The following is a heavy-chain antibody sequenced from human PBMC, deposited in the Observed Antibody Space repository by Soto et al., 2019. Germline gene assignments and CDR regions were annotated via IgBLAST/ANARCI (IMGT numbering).Heavy chain of an antibody. V-gene: IGHV1-3*01. CDR3: TRDEAGYTNRGDFDY. D-gene: IGHD6-13*01. CDR2: INAANGNT. CDR1: GYTFTTYA. Sequence: QVQLVQSGAEVKKPGASVKVSCKASGYTFTTYAIHWVRQAPGQRPEWMGWINAANGNTKYSQKFQGSVSITRDTSANTAYMELRSLTSEDTAIFYCTRDEAGYTNRGDFDYWGQGTQVTVSS. J-gene: IGHJ4*02.